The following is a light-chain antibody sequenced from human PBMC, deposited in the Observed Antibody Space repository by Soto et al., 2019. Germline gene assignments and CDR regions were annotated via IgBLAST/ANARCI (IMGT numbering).Light chain of an antibody. CDR2: GAS. V-gene: IGKV1-39*01. CDR3: QQSSTVSRT. CDR1: QSITTY. Sequence: DIQMTQSPSSLSASVGDRVTITCRASQSITTYLHWYQQKPGKAPKLLIYGASNLQTGVPSRFSGSGFGTDFTLTITTLQPEDFATYYCQQSSTVSRTFGGGTKVEI. J-gene: IGKJ4*01.